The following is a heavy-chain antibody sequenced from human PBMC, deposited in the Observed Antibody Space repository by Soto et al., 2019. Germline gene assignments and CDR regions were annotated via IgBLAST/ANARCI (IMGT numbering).Heavy chain of an antibody. J-gene: IGHJ4*02. CDR3: AKKNGGNYPFDY. CDR1: GFTFSSYS. V-gene: IGHV3-23*01. Sequence: GGSLRLSCVASGFTFSSYSMSWVRQAPGKGLEWVSVVSSDSTNIYYADSVKGRFTISRDNSRDTLYLEMNGLRAEDTAVYFCAKKNGGNYPFDYWGQGTLVTVSS. D-gene: IGHD1-26*01. CDR2: VSSDSTNI.